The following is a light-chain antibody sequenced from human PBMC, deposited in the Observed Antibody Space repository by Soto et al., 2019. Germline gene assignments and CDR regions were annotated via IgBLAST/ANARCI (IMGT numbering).Light chain of an antibody. J-gene: IGKJ5*01. CDR3: QQRSNWPIT. CDR1: QSVSSY. V-gene: IGKV3-11*01. Sequence: ENVLTQSPPTLSVSPRERATLSCRASQSVSSYLAWYQQKPGQAPRLLIYGASTRATGIPARFSGSGSGTDFTLTITCLEPEDFAVYSCQQRSNWPITFGQGTRLEIK. CDR2: GAS.